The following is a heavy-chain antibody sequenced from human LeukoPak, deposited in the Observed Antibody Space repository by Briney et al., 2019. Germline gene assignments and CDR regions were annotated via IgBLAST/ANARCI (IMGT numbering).Heavy chain of an antibody. CDR2: TYYRSKWSH. Sequence: RSQTLSLTCAISGDSVPSNTAAWNWIRRSPSRGLEWLGRTYYRSKWSHDYAISVRSRITINPDTSRNQFSLHLSSVTPEDTAIYYCARETDYGGNSAEFDFWGQGTLVTVSS. CDR3: ARETDYGGNSAEFDF. V-gene: IGHV6-1*01. CDR1: GDSVPSNTAA. D-gene: IGHD4-23*01. J-gene: IGHJ4*02.